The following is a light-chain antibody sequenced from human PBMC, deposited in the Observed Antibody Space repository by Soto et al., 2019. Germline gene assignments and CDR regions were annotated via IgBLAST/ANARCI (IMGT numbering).Light chain of an antibody. V-gene: IGLV2-8*01. CDR2: EVT. CDR1: SSDGGGYNY. J-gene: IGLJ2*01. Sequence: QSALTQPPSASGSPGQSVTITCTGTSSDGGGYNYVSWYQQQAGKGPKLMIYEVTKRPSGDPDSFSGAKFGNTASQTVPEVQAGDEAAEDYSSFAGSDRVVFGGGTKLTVL. CDR3: SSFAGSDRVV.